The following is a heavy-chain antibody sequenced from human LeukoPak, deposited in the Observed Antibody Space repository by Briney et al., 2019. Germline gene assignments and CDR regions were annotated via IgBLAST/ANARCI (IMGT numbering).Heavy chain of an antibody. D-gene: IGHD6-13*01. V-gene: IGHV3-30*18. CDR2: ISYDGSNK. CDR3: AKGGGMAATNTGSFYYYSYMDV. CDR1: GFTFSSYS. J-gene: IGHJ6*03. Sequence: GGSLRLSCAASGFTFSSYSMNWVRQAPGKGLEWVAIISYDGSNKYYADSVKGRFTISRDNSKNTLYLQMNSLRAEDTAVYYCAKGGGMAATNTGSFYYYSYMDVWGKGTTVTVSS.